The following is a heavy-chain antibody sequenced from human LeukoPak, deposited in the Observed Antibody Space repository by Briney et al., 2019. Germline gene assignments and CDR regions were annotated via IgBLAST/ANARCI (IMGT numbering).Heavy chain of an antibody. D-gene: IGHD3-16*02. CDR2: INLSGST. V-gene: IGHV4-34*01. Sequence: PSETLSLTCAVYGGSFSGYYWSWIRQPPGKGLEWIGEINLSGSTNYNPPLKSRATISVDTSKNQFSLKLSSVAAADTAVYYCARGHRGDYVWGGYRYTGCYFDYWGQGTLVTVSS. J-gene: IGHJ4*02. CDR1: GGSFSGYY. CDR3: ARGHRGDYVWGGYRYTGCYFDY.